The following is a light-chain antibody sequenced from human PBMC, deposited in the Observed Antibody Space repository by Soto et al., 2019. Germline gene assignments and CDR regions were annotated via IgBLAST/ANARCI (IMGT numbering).Light chain of an antibody. CDR1: SSDVGAYNY. CDR3: SSYAGSNNVV. V-gene: IGLV2-8*01. J-gene: IGLJ2*01. CDR2: GVS. Sequence: QSALTQPPSASGSPGQSVTISCTGTSSDVGAYNYVSWYQQHPGKAPKFMIYGVSKRPSGVPDRFSGSKSGNTASLTVSGLQAEDEADYYCSSYAGSNNVVFGGGTKLTVL.